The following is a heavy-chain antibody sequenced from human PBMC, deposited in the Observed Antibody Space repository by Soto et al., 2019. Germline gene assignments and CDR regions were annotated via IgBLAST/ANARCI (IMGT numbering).Heavy chain of an antibody. D-gene: IGHD3-10*01. V-gene: IGHV1-2*02. J-gene: IGHJ4*02. CDR3: TRGLLPTKIRLDLPGY. Sequence: QVQLVQSGAEVKKPGASVKVSCKTSGYTFSDYYMHWVRQAPGQGLEWMGWINPNNGGTGYARKFQGRVTMTRDTSGSTAYMELGRLKSDDTAVYYCTRGLLPTKIRLDLPGYWGQGTLVTVSS. CDR2: INPNNGGT. CDR1: GYTFSDYY.